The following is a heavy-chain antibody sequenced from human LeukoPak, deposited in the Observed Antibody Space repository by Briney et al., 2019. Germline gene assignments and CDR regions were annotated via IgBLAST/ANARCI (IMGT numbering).Heavy chain of an antibody. J-gene: IGHJ5*02. CDR1: GGSIRRYY. CDR2: IYYSGST. D-gene: IGHD4-17*01. Sequence: SETVSLTCTVCGGSIRRYYWSWMRQPPAKGLAWMGYIYYSGSTNYNPSLKSRVPISVDTSKHQFSLKLSSVTTAHTAVYYCARARLTVTTSGSGPDWFDPWGQGTLVTVSS. V-gene: IGHV4-59*01. CDR3: ARARLTVTTSGSGPDWFDP.